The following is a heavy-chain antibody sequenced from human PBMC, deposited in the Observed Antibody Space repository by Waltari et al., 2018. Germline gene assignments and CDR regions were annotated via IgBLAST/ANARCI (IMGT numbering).Heavy chain of an antibody. CDR3: ARQGTMIQGAFDI. V-gene: IGHV4-61*01. Sequence: QVQLQASGPGLVKPSETLSLICTVSGVSVNSAPSSWSWIRQTPGKGLEWIGYMYYSGHTKYNPSLKSRLTISVDTSKKQVSLNLASVTAADTAMYYCARQGTMIQGAFDIWGQGTMVTVSS. J-gene: IGHJ3*02. CDR1: GVSVNSAPSS. D-gene: IGHD3-10*01. CDR2: MYYSGHT.